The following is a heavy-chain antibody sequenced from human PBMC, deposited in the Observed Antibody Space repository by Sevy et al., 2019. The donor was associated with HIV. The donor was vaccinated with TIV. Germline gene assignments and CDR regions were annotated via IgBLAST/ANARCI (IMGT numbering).Heavy chain of an antibody. CDR3: ARDDGNYYFHY. CDR1: GFTFSKYW. Sequence: GGSLRLSCAASGFTFSKYWMGWVRQAPGKGLEWVAKIKQDAGQKYYVDSVKGRFPISRDNAKNSLYLQMNSLRAEDTAVYFCARDDGNYYFHYWGQGTLVTVSS. J-gene: IGHJ4*02. V-gene: IGHV3-7*01. CDR2: IKQDAGQK. D-gene: IGHD1-7*01.